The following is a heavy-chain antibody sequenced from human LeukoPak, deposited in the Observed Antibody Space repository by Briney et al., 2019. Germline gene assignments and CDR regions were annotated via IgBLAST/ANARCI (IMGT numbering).Heavy chain of an antibody. Sequence: GGSLRLSCAASGFTLSTYAMSWVRQTPGKGLEWVAATSSSDAGTYHADSVRGRFTISRDNSKNTLYLKMNSLRAEDTAVYYCAKALLSHDYGDYPYYFHYWGQGTLVTVSS. J-gene: IGHJ4*02. D-gene: IGHD4-17*01. CDR2: TSSSDAGT. CDR1: GFTLSTYA. CDR3: AKALLSHDYGDYPYYFHY. V-gene: IGHV3-23*01.